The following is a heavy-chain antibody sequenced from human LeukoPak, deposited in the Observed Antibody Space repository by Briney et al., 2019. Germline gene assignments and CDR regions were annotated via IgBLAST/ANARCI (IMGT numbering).Heavy chain of an antibody. CDR2: IKEDGSEK. J-gene: IGHJ4*02. V-gene: IGHV3-7*01. CDR1: GFSFTNYW. Sequence: GGSLRLSCAASGFSFTNYWMSWVRQAPGKGLEWVANIKEDGSEKYYVDSVKGRFTISRDNAKNSLYLQMNSLRAEDTAVYCCARDQGWGQGTLVTVSS. CDR3: ARDQG.